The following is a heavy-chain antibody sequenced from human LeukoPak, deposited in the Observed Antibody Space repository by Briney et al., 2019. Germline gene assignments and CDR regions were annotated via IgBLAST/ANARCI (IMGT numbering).Heavy chain of an antibody. Sequence: SETLSLTCTVSGGSISSSSYYWGWIRQPPGKGLEWIGNVYYSGSTYYNPSLKSRVTISVDTSKNQFSLNLKSVTAADTAVYYCVRLIGGENYFDYWGQGTLVTVSS. J-gene: IGHJ4*02. CDR3: VRLIGGENYFDY. D-gene: IGHD3-16*01. CDR1: GGSISSSSYY. CDR2: VYYSGST. V-gene: IGHV4-39*01.